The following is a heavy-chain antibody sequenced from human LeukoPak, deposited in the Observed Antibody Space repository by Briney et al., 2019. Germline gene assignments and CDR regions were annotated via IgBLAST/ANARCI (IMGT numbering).Heavy chain of an antibody. CDR3: AKGGGGAFDI. J-gene: IGHJ3*02. CDR1: GFTFDDYA. CDR2: ISGVGGTT. D-gene: IGHD3-3*01. Sequence: GGSLRLSCEASGFTFDDYAVHWVRQAPGKGLQWVSLISGVGGTTYYADSVKGRFTISRDNAKNSLYLQMNSLRVEDMALYYCAKGGGGAFDIWGQGTMVTVSS. V-gene: IGHV3-43*02.